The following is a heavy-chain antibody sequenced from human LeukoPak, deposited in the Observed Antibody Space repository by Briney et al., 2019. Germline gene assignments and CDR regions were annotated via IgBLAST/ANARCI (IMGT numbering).Heavy chain of an antibody. D-gene: IGHD3-10*01. CDR2: ISYDGSNK. CDR3: ARDPLWFGEYYLLGVGYFGY. CDR1: GFTFSSYA. J-gene: IGHJ4*02. V-gene: IGHV3-30-3*01. Sequence: GRSLRLSCAASGFTFSSYAMHWVRQAPGKGLEWVAVISYDGSNKYYADSVKGRFTISRHNSKNTLYLQMNSLRAEDTAVYYCARDPLWFGEYYLLGVGYFGYWGQGTLVTVSS.